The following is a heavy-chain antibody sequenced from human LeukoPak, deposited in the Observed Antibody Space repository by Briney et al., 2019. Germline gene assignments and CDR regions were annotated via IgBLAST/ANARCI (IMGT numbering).Heavy chain of an antibody. CDR1: GGSFSGYY. Sequence: SETLSLTCAVYGGSFSGYYWSWIRQPPGKGLEWIGEINHSGSTNYNPSLKSRVTISVDTSKNQFSLELSSVTAADTAVYYCARADTAVAGTIDYWGQGTLVTVSS. J-gene: IGHJ4*02. D-gene: IGHD6-19*01. CDR2: INHSGST. V-gene: IGHV4-34*01. CDR3: ARADTAVAGTIDY.